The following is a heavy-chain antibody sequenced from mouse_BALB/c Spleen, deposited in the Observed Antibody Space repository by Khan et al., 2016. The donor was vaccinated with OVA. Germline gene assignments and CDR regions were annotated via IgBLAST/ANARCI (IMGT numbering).Heavy chain of an antibody. J-gene: IGHJ3*01. D-gene: IGHD1-1*01. V-gene: IGHV5-6*01. CDR1: GFTFSTYG. Sequence: DVQLVESGGDLVKPGGSLKLSCAASGFTFSTYGMSWVRQTPDKRLEWVATVSTGGGYTYYPDSVKGRFTISRDNAKNTLYLHMSSLKSEDTAMFYCARLAYYYYSEGFAYWGQGTLVTVSA. CDR3: ARLAYYYYSEGFAY. CDR2: VSTGGGYT.